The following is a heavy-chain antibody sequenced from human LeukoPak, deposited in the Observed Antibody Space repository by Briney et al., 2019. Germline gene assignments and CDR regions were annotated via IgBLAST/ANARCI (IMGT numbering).Heavy chain of an antibody. CDR2: INPNSGGT. V-gene: IGHV1-2*06. CDR1: GYTLTGYY. Sequence: ASVKVSCKASGYTLTGYYMHWVRQAPGQGLEWMGRINPNSGGTNYAQKFQGRVTMTRDTSISTAYMELSRLRSDDTAVYYCARVWQLVSPTPMGYWGQGTLVTVSS. D-gene: IGHD6-6*01. CDR3: ARVWQLVSPTPMGY. J-gene: IGHJ4*02.